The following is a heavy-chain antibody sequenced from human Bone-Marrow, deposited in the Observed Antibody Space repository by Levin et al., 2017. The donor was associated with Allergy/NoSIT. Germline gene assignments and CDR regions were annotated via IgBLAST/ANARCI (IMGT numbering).Heavy chain of an antibody. V-gene: IGHV4-30-4*01. CDR3: ARDPGYCSGGSCQDFDY. CDR1: GGSIRSGDYY. J-gene: IGHJ4*02. CDR2: IYYSGST. D-gene: IGHD2-15*01. Sequence: SQTLSLTCTVSGGSIRSGDYYWSWIRQPPGKGLEWIGYIYYSGSTYYNPSLKSRVTISVDTSKNQFSLKLSSVTAADTAVYYCARDPGYCSGGSCQDFDYWGQGTLVTVSS.